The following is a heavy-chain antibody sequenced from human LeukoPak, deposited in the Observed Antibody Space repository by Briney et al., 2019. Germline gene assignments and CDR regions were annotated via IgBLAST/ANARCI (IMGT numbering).Heavy chain of an antibody. CDR2: INAGNGNT. J-gene: IGHJ4*02. V-gene: IGHV1-3*01. CDR1: GYTFTSYA. CDR3: ARALRYSGSYYPTD. D-gene: IGHD1-26*01. Sequence: ASVKVSCKASGYTFTSYAMHWVRQAPGQRLEWMGWINAGNGNTKYSQKFQGRVTITRDTSASTAYMELSSLRSEDTAVYYCARALRYSGSYYPTDWGQGTLVTVSS.